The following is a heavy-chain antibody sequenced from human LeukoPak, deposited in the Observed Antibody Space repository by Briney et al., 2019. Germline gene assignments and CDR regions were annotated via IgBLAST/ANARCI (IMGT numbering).Heavy chain of an antibody. V-gene: IGHV4-39*07. CDR3: ARGGLGYYYYYMDV. J-gene: IGHJ6*03. Sequence: SETLSLTCTVSGGSISSSSYYWGWIRQPPGKGLEWIGSIYYSGSTYYNPSLKSRVTISVDTSKNQFSLKLSSVTAADTAVYYCARGGLGYYYYYMDVWGKGTTVTVSS. CDR2: IYYSGST. CDR1: GGSISSSSYY. D-gene: IGHD6-19*01.